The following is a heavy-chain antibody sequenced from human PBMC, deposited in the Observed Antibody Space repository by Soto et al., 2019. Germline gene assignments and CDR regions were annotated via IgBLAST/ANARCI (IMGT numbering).Heavy chain of an antibody. CDR2: VFHSGST. D-gene: IGHD3-16*02. CDR1: GGSFSYYY. V-gene: IGHV4-34*12. J-gene: IGHJ4*02. Sequence: PSETLSLTCAVSGGSFSYYYWTWFRQAPGQGLEWIGEVFHSGSTTYNPSLRSRISMSIDTSKNQLFLNLRSVTAADTAVYYCTSGRIHYNYIWGTYRTYYFDSWGQGTLVTVSS. CDR3: TSGRIHYNYIWGTYRTYYFDS.